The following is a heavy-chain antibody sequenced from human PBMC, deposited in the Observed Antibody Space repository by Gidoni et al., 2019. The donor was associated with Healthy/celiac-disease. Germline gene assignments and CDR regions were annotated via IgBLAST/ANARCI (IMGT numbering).Heavy chain of an antibody. Sequence: QLQLQESGPGLVKPSEPLSLTCTVSGGSISSSSYYWGWIRQPPGKGLEWIGSIYYSGSTYYNQSLKSRVTIYVDTSKNQFSLKLSSVTAADTAVYYWARHMSSGTTTPCDYWGQGTLVTVSS. J-gene: IGHJ4*02. D-gene: IGHD3-3*01. CDR1: GGSISSSSYY. V-gene: IGHV4-39*01. CDR3: ARHMSSGTTTPCDY. CDR2: IYYSGST.